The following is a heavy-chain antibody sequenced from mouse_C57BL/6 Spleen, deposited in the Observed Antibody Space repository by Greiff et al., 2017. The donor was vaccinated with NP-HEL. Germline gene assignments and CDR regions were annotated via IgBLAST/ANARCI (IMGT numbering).Heavy chain of an antibody. V-gene: IGHV5-17*01. CDR2: ISSGSSTI. CDR1: GFTFSDYG. Sequence: DVKLVESGGGLVKPGGSLKLSCAASGFTFSDYGMHWVRQAPEKGLEWVAYISSGSSTIYYADTVKGRFTISRDNAKNTLFLQMTSLRSEDTAMYYCARGGWDVHRVDYWGQGTTLTVSS. CDR3: ARGGWDVHRVDY. J-gene: IGHJ2*01. D-gene: IGHD4-1*01.